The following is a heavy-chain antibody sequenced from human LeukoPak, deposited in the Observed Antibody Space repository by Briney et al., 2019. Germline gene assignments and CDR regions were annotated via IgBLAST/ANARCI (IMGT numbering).Heavy chain of an antibody. V-gene: IGHV3-53*01. CDR3: ASGLEYCSGETCRPPAN. Sequence: PGGSLRLSCAASGFTVSSNYMSWVRQPPGKGLEWVSVIYSGGTTFYADSVKGRFTISRDNSKNTLYLQMNSLRAEDTAVYYCASGLEYCSGETCRPPANWGQGTLVTVSS. CDR1: GFTVSSNY. D-gene: IGHD2-15*01. J-gene: IGHJ4*02. CDR2: IYSGGTT.